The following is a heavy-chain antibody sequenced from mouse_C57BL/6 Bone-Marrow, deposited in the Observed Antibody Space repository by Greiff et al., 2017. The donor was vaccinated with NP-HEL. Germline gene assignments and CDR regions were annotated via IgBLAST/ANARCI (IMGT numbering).Heavy chain of an antibody. J-gene: IGHJ3*01. V-gene: IGHV1-9*01. D-gene: IGHD1-1*01. Sequence: QVQLQQSGAELMKPGASVKLSCKATGYTFTGYWIEWVKQRPGHGLEWIGEILPGSGSTTYNEKFKGKATFTADTSSNTAYMQLSSLTTEDSAIYYCARSANYYGSSPWFAYWGQGTLVTVSA. CDR3: ARSANYYGSSPWFAY. CDR2: ILPGSGST. CDR1: GYTFTGYW.